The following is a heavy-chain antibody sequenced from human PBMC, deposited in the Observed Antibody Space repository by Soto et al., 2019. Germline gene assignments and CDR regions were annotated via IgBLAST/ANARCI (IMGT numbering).Heavy chain of an antibody. Sequence: QVQLVQSGAEVKKPGASVKVSCKASGLPFTNYDISWVRQAAGQGLEWMGWMNPNSGDRGYAQKFQGRLTMTRNTSISTAYMELSSLRSEDTAVYYCASDIGGGGDNLFDPWGQGTLVTVSS. CDR1: GLPFTNYD. D-gene: IGHD5-12*01. V-gene: IGHV1-8*01. J-gene: IGHJ5*02. CDR2: MNPNSGDR. CDR3: ASDIGGGGDNLFDP.